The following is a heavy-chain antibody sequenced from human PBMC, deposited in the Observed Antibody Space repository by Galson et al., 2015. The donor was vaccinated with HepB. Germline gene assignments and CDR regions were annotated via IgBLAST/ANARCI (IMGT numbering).Heavy chain of an antibody. CDR3: ARDSAGVSFISHYSYGTDL. V-gene: IGHV1-46*01. J-gene: IGHJ6*02. CDR2: INPSGGST. CDR1: GYTFTSYY. Sequence: SVKVSCKASGYTFTSYYMHWGRQAPGQGLEWMGIINPSGGSTSYAQKFQGRVTMTRDTSTSTVYMERSSLRSVDTAVYYCARDSAGVSFISHYSYGTDLWGQGTPAPVSS. D-gene: IGHD4-23*01.